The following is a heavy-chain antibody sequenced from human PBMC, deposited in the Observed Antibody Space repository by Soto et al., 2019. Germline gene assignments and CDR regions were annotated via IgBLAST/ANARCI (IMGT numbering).Heavy chain of an antibody. Sequence: QVQLVQSGAEGKKPGASVKVSCKASGNTFSNYYIHWVRQAPGQGLEWMGTINPSGGHTTYAQKFLGRVTMTRDSSTSTLYMELTSLRFEDTAVYYCARGGHVVVVTAAFDYWGQGTLVTVSS. D-gene: IGHD2-21*02. V-gene: IGHV1-46*03. CDR2: INPSGGHT. CDR1: GNTFSNYY. J-gene: IGHJ4*02. CDR3: ARGGHVVVVTAAFDY.